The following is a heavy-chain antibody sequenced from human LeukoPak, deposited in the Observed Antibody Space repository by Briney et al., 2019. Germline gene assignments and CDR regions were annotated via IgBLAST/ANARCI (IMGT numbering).Heavy chain of an antibody. D-gene: IGHD1-14*01. V-gene: IGHV4-61*02. J-gene: IGHJ5*02. Sequence: SETLSLTCTVSGGSISSGSYYWSWIRQPAGKGLEWIGRIYTSGSTNYNPSLKSRVTISVDTSKNQFSLKLSSVTAADTAVYYCARDGRWFDPWGQGTLVTVSS. CDR1: GGSISSGSYY. CDR2: IYTSGST. CDR3: ARDGRWFDP.